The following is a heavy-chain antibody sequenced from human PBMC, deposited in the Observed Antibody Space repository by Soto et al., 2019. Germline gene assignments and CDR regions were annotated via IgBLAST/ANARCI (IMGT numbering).Heavy chain of an antibody. J-gene: IGHJ4*02. CDR1: GFSLSTTGTR. D-gene: IGHD3-22*01. CDR2: IDWDDDK. Sequence: SGPTLVNPTQTLTLTCTFSGFSLSTTGTRVSWIRQPPGKVLEWLARIDWDDDKFYSTSLQTRLTISKDTPKNQVVLTMTNMDPVDTATYYCARIRSDTSVDYWGQGTLVTVSS. V-gene: IGHV2-70*04. CDR3: ARIRSDTSVDY.